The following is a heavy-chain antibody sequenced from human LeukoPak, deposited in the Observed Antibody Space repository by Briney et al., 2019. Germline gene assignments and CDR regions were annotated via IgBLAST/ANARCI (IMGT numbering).Heavy chain of an antibody. V-gene: IGHV4-38-2*01. D-gene: IGHD3-22*01. J-gene: IGHJ4*02. CDR3: ARLDSSGYGILWY. CDR2: IYHSGST. CDR1: GYSISSGYY. Sequence: PSETLSLTCAVAGYSISSGYYGGWIRQPPGKGLEWIGSIYHSGSTYYNPSLKSRVTISVDTSKNQFSLKLSSVTAADTAVYYCARLDSSGYGILWYWGQGTLVTVSS.